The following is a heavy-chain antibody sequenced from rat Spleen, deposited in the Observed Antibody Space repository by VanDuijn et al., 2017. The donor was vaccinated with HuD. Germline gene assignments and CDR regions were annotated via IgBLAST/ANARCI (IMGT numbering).Heavy chain of an antibody. CDR1: AYSITSSYR. V-gene: IGHV3-3*01. D-gene: IGHD1-2*01. J-gene: IGHJ2*01. CDR2: INSAGST. CDR3: ATRDYISYTGIF. Sequence: EVQLQESGPGLVKPSQSLSLTCSVTAYSITSSYRWNWIRKFPGNKLEWMGYINSAGSTNYNPSLKSRISITRDTSKNQFFLQVNSVTTEDTATYYCATRDYISYTGIFWGQGVMVTVSS.